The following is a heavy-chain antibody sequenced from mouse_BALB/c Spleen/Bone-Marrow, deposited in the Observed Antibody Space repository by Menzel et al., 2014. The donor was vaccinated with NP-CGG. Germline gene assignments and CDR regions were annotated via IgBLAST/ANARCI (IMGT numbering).Heavy chain of an antibody. CDR3: TSGDPLYAKDY. CDR1: GFNIKDTY. Sequence: VQLQQSGAELVKPGASVNLSCTASGFNIKDTYMHWVKQRPEQGLEWIGWIDPANGNAKYDPNFQDKATITADTSSNTSYLHLSSLTSEDTAVYYCTSGDPLYAKDYRGQRPSVT. CDR2: IDPANGNA. V-gene: IGHV14-3*02. J-gene: IGHJ4*01.